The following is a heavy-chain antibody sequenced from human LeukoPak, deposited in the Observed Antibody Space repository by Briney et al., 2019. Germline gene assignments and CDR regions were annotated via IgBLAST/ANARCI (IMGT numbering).Heavy chain of an antibody. J-gene: IGHJ4*02. V-gene: IGHV4-59*08. D-gene: IGHD3-10*01. CDR3: ARHGKQMKKDGSGSYYNGAIDY. CDR1: GGSISSYY. CDR2: IYDSGST. Sequence: SETLSLTCTVSGGSISSYYWSWIRQPPGKGLEWIGYIYDSGSTNYNPSLKSRVTISVDTSKNQFSLKVTSVTAADPAVYYCARHGKQMKKDGSGSYYNGAIDYWGQGTPVTVSS.